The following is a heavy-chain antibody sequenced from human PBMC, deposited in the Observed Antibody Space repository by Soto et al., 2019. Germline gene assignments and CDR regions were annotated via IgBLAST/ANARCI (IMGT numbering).Heavy chain of an antibody. D-gene: IGHD6-13*01. CDR3: ARTYSSSWYFGWFDP. CDR2: IIPIFGTA. V-gene: IGHV1-69*06. Sequence: ASVKVSCKASGGTFSSYAISWVRQAPGQGLEWMGGIIPIFGTANYAQKFQGRVTITADKSTSTAYMELSSLRSEDTAVYYCARTYSSSWYFGWFDPWGQGTLVTVSS. CDR1: GGTFSSYA. J-gene: IGHJ5*02.